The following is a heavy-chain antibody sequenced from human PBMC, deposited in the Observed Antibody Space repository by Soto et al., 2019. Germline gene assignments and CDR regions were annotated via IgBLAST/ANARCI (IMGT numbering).Heavy chain of an antibody. CDR1: GFTISKYW. J-gene: IGHJ4*02. V-gene: IGHV3-7*01. CDR2: IKQDGSER. CDR3: ARERQQLAGPFDS. Sequence: GGSLRLSCAASGFTISKYWMSWVRQAPGKGLEWVANIKQDGSERYSVDSVKGRFTISRDNAKNSLYLQMSSLRAEDTALYYCARERQQLAGPFDSWGQGTLVTVSS. D-gene: IGHD6-13*01.